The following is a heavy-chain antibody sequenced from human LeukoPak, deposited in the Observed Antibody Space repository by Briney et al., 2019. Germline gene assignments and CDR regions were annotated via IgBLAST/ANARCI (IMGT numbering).Heavy chain of an antibody. J-gene: IGHJ6*02. CDR1: GGSISSYY. CDR2: IYYSGST. CDR3: ARDYPYCSSTSCYGARGPYGMDV. Sequence: PSETLPLTCTVSGGSISSYYWSWIRQPPGKGLEWIGYIYYSGSTNYNPSLKSRVTISVDTSKNQFSLKLSSVTAADTAVYYCARDYPYCSSTSCYGARGPYGMDVWGQGTTVTVSS. D-gene: IGHD2-2*01. V-gene: IGHV4-59*01.